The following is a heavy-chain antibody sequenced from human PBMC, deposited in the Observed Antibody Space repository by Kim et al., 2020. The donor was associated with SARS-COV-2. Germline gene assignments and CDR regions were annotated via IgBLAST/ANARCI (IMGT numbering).Heavy chain of an antibody. CDR1: GYTFTSYA. CDR2: INAGNGNT. D-gene: IGHD3-22*01. J-gene: IGHJ4*02. Sequence: ASVKVSCKASGYTFTSYAMHWVRQAPGQRLEWMGWINAGNGNTKYSQKFQGRVTITRDTSASTAYMELSSLRSEDTAVYYWANARRYYYDSSGYSWFDYWGQGTLVTVSS. V-gene: IGHV1-3*01. CDR3: ANARRYYYDSSGYSWFDY.